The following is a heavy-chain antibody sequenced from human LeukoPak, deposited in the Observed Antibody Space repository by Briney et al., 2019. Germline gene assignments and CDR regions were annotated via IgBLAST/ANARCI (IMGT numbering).Heavy chain of an antibody. D-gene: IGHD3-22*01. CDR3: ARDNRGYYYDSSGYYNNFDY. V-gene: IGHV4-34*01. CDR2: INHSGST. J-gene: IGHJ4*02. CDR1: GGSFSGYY. Sequence: KPSETLSLTCAVYGGSFSGYYWSWIRQPPGKGLEWIGEINHSGSTNYNPSLKSRVTISVDTSKNQFSLKLSSVTAADTAVYYCARDNRGYYYDSSGYYNNFDYWGQGTLVTVSS.